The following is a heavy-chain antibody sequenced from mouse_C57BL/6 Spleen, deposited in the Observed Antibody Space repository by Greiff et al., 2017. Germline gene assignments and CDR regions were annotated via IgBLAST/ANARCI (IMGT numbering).Heavy chain of an antibody. J-gene: IGHJ4*01. Sequence: EVQLQQSGPELVKPGASVKMSCKASGYTFTDYNMHWVKQSHGKSLEWIGYINPNNGGTSYNQKFKGKATLTVNKSSSTAYMELRSLTSEDSAVYYCARERIYYDYEEGYYYAMDYWGQGTSVTVSS. D-gene: IGHD2-4*01. CDR1: GYTFTDYN. CDR2: INPNNGGT. CDR3: ARERIYYDYEEGYYYAMDY. V-gene: IGHV1-22*01.